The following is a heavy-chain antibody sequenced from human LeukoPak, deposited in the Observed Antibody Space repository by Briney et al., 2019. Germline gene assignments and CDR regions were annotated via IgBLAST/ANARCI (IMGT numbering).Heavy chain of an antibody. D-gene: IGHD4-17*01. J-gene: IGHJ3*02. CDR1: GYSISSGYY. V-gene: IGHV4-38-2*02. CDR3: ATDYGDYEGSDAFDI. Sequence: SETLSLTCTVSGYSISSGYYWGWIRQPPGKGLEWIATIYHSGRTYYNPSLKSRVTISVDTSKNQFSLKLNSVTAADTAVYYCATDYGDYEGSDAFDIWGQGTMVTVSS. CDR2: IYHSGRT.